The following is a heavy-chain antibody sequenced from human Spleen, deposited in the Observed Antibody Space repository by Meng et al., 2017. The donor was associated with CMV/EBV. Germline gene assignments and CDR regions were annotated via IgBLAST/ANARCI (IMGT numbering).Heavy chain of an antibody. CDR2: IIPIFGTA. D-gene: IGHD3-22*01. CDR3: AREGSSGYYRY. J-gene: IGHJ4*02. CDR1: GGTFSSYA. V-gene: IGHV1-69*05. Sequence: SCQASGGTFSSYAISWVRQAPGQGLEWMGGIIPIFGTANYAQKFQGRVTITTDESTSTAYMELSNLRSEDTAVYYCAREGSSGYYRYWGQGTLVTVSS.